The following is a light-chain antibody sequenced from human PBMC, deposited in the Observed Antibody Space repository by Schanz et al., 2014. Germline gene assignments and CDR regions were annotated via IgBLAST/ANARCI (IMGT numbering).Light chain of an antibody. CDR1: QSVWSDY. CDR3: QQRSNWPPMYT. CDR2: GAS. V-gene: IGKV3D-20*02. J-gene: IGKJ2*01. Sequence: DIVLTQTPGTLSLSPGERATLSCRASQSVWSDYLAWYQQKPGQAPRLLIYGASSRATGIPDRFSGSGSGTEFTLTISSLQSEDFAVYYCQQRSNWPPMYTFGQGTKLEIK.